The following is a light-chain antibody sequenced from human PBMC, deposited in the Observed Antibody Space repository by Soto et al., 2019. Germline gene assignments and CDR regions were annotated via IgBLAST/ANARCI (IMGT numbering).Light chain of an antibody. CDR2: NVS. J-gene: IGKJ1*01. CDR3: MQCTRWPLT. Sequence: DVVMTQYPLSLPVTLGQPASISCRSRQGLIHSDGNTYLNWFQQRPAQSPRRIINNVSTRDSGVPARFIASGSCTDFTLNISSVAAEDVGLLYCMQCTRWPLTFGQGTKVEIK. CDR1: QGLIHSDGNTY. V-gene: IGKV2-30*02.